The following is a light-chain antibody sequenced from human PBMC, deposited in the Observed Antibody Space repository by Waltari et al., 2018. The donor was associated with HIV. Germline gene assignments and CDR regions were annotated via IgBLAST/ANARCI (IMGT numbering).Light chain of an antibody. J-gene: IGLJ3*02. V-gene: IGLV2-14*03. Sequence: QSALTQPASVSGSPGQSITISCPGTSSDVGGYKYVSWYQQHPGKAPKLMIYEVSNRPSGVSNRFSGSKSGNTASLTISGLQAEDEADYYCSSYTSSSTQVFGGGTKVTVL. CDR1: SSDVGGYKY. CDR2: EVS. CDR3: SSYTSSSTQV.